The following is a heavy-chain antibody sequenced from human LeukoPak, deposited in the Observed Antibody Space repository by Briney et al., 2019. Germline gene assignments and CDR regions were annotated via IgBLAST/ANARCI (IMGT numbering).Heavy chain of an antibody. V-gene: IGHV1-2*02. Sequence: GASVKVSCKAAGYTFTGYYMHWVRQAPGQGLEWMGGINPNSGGTNYAQKFQGRVTMTRDTSISTAYMELSRLRSDDTAVYYCAFIGRYCSSTSCSFDYWGQGTLVTVSS. CDR2: INPNSGGT. CDR1: GYTFTGYY. D-gene: IGHD2-2*01. J-gene: IGHJ4*02. CDR3: AFIGRYCSSTSCSFDY.